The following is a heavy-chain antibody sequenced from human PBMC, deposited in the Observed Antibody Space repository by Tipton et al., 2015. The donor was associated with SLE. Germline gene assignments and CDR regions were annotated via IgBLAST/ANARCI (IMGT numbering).Heavy chain of an antibody. CDR2: IYHSGST. J-gene: IGHJ3*02. Sequence: GLVKPSETLSLTCAVSGYSISSGYYWGWIRQPPGKGLEWIGSIYHSGSTYYNPSLKSRVTISVDTSKNQFSLKLSSVTAADTAVYYCARLAGDAFDIWGQRPMVTVAS. V-gene: IGHV4-38-2*01. D-gene: IGHD3-3*02. CDR1: GYSISSGYY. CDR3: ARLAGDAFDI.